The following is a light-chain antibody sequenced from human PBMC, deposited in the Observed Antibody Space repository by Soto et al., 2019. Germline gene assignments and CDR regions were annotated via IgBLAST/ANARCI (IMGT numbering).Light chain of an antibody. CDR2: STN. Sequence: QAVVTQEPSLTVSPGGTVTLTCASSTGAVTSGYYPNWFQQKPGQAPRALIYSTNNKYSWTPVRFSGSLLGGKAALTLSGVQPKDEAEYYCLLYYGGQMGVFGGGTKLTVL. CDR3: LLYYGGQMGV. J-gene: IGLJ2*01. V-gene: IGLV7-43*01. CDR1: TGAVTSGYY.